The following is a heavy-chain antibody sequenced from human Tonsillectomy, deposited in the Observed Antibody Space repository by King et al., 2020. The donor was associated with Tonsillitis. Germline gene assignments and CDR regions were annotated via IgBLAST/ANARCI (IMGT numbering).Heavy chain of an antibody. J-gene: IGHJ6*03. CDR2: LSGSGGST. Sequence: EVQLVESGGGLVQPGGSLRLSCAASGFTFSGYAMSWVRQAPGKGLEWVSALSGSGGSTYYADSVKGRFTISRDNSKNTLYLQMNSLRAEDTAVYYCAKEGKRPRHPFYYYYYYMDVWGKGTTVTVSS. V-gene: IGHV3-23*04. CDR3: AKEGKRPRHPFYYYYYYMDV. CDR1: GFTFSGYA. D-gene: IGHD3-10*01.